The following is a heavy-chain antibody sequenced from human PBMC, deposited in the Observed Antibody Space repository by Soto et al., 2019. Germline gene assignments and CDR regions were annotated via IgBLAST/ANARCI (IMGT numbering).Heavy chain of an antibody. Sequence: SETLSLTCTVSGGSISSGDYYWSWIRQPPGKGLEWIGYIYYSGSTYYNPSLKSRVPISVDTSKNQFSLKLSSVTAADTAVYYCARDGWYGEHAWFDPWGQGTLVTVS. CDR3: ARDGWYGEHAWFDP. J-gene: IGHJ5*02. V-gene: IGHV4-30-4*01. D-gene: IGHD4-17*01. CDR1: GGSISSGDYY. CDR2: IYYSGST.